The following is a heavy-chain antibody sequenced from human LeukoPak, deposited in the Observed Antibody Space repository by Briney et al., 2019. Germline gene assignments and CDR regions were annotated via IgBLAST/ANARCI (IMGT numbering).Heavy chain of an antibody. V-gene: IGHV3-30*02. D-gene: IGHD3-10*01. CDR3: VSMIRGVGY. CDR2: VWYDGNRK. CDR1: GFTFSNHA. Sequence: GGSLRLSCAASGFTFSNHAMHWVRQAPGKGLEWATLVWYDGNRKYYADSVKGRFTISRDNSKNSVYLQLNSLRPEDTAVYYCVSMIRGVGYWGQGTLVTVSS. J-gene: IGHJ4*02.